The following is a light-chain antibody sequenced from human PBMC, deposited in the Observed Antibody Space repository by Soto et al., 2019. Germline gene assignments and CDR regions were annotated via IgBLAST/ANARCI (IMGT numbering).Light chain of an antibody. Sequence: ALTHPASVSGSPRQSITISCTGTSSDVASYNLVSWYQQHPGTAPKLMIYEGSKRPSVVSNRFSGSKSGNTASLTISGLQGEDEADYYCCSYAGSFYVFGTGTKVTV. CDR1: SSDVASYNL. CDR2: EGS. J-gene: IGLJ1*01. V-gene: IGLV2-23*01. CDR3: CSYAGSFYV.